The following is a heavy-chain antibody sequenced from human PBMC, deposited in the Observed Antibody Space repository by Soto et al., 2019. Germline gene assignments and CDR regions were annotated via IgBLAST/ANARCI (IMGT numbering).Heavy chain of an antibody. CDR2: ISYTVDA. D-gene: IGHD3-16*02. CDR1: AGSLSRYY. J-gene: IGHJ4*02. Sequence: SETLSLTCSVSAGSLSRYYWGWVRQSPGEGLQWIAHISYTVDASYNPSLKSRVTISLDTSKNQIALRLMSVTAADTAVYYCATNDYVWGSYPLDYWGQGTLVTVSS. V-gene: IGHV4-59*01. CDR3: ATNDYVWGSYPLDY.